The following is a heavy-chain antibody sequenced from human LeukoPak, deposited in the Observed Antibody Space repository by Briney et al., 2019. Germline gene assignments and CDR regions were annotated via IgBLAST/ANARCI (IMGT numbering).Heavy chain of an antibody. CDR2: INGDGRTT. CDR1: GFTLSSHW. J-gene: IGHJ4*02. D-gene: IGHD6-19*01. CDR3: AKDNRRHYTSGPNPDSLH. Sequence: GGSLRLSCAASGFTLSSHWMHWVRQPPGKGLVWVSRINGDGRTTSYADSVKGRFTISKDNAKNTMYLQINSLRVEDTAFYYCAKDNRRHYTSGPNPDSLHWGQGALVTVSS. V-gene: IGHV3-74*01.